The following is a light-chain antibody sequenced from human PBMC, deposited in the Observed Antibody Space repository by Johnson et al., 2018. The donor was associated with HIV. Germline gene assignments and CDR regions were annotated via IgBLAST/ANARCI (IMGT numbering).Light chain of an antibody. CDR3: ATWDSSLSTYV. J-gene: IGLJ1*01. V-gene: IGLV1-51*02. CDR1: NSNIGNNY. Sequence: QSVLTQPPSVSAAPGQKVTISCSGSNSNIGNNYVSWYQQFPGAAPKLLIYENNKRPSGIPDRFSGSTSGTSATLGITGLQTGDEADYCCATWDSSLSTYVFGTGTKVTVL. CDR2: ENN.